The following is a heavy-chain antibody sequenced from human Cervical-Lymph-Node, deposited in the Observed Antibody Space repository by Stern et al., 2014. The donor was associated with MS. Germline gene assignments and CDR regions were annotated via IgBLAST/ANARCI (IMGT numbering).Heavy chain of an antibody. CDR2: LWYDGSNK. CDR1: GFTLSSSG. V-gene: IGHV3-33*01. J-gene: IGHJ6*02. D-gene: IGHD2-8*01. CDR3: ARGGFCTDAACYEFDGMDV. Sequence: VQLVESGGGVVQPGTSLRLSCAASGFTLSSSGMHWVRQAPGKGLEWVALLWYDGSNKEYADSVKGRFTISRDNSKDTVYLQMNSLRVEDTALYYCARGGFCTDAACYEFDGMDVWGQGTTVTVPS.